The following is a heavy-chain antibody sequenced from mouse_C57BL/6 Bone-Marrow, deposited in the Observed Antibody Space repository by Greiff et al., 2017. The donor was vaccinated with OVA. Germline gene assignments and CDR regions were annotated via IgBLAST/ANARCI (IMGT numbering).Heavy chain of an antibody. CDR2: IDPSDSET. CDR3: ARGEIYYDYDDWYFDV. V-gene: IGHV1-52*01. D-gene: IGHD2-4*01. Sequence: QVQLQQPGAELVRPGSSVKLSCKASGYTFTSYWMHWVKQRPIQGLEWIGNIDPSDSETHYNQKFKDKATLTVDKSSSTAYMQLSSLTSEDSAVYYCARGEIYYDYDDWYFDVWGTGTTVTVSS. CDR1: GYTFTSYW. J-gene: IGHJ1*03.